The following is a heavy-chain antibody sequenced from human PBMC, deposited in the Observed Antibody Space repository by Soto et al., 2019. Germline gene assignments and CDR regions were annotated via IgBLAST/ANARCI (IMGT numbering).Heavy chain of an antibody. Sequence: AVKGYCTTASESFNSYFIRLVRGTHAPWLEWMGGIIPIFGTANYAQKFQGRVTITADESTRTAYMELSSLRSEDTAVYYCVRARGSGWYLYWYCDRWGRGT. V-gene: IGHV1-69*13. CDR2: IIPIFGTA. CDR1: SESFNSYF. J-gene: IGHJ2*01. CDR3: VRARGSGWYLYWYCDR. D-gene: IGHD6-19*01.